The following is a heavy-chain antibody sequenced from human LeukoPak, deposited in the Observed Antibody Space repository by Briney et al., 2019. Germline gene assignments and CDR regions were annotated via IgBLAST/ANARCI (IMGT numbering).Heavy chain of an antibody. CDR3: ARLGIDYDILTGYIPDAFDI. J-gene: IGHJ3*02. D-gene: IGHD3-9*01. V-gene: IGHV4-30-4*01. CDR1: GGSISSVDYY. Sequence: SETLSLTCTVSGGSISSVDYYWSWIRQPPGKGLGWIGYIYYSGSTYYDPSLKSRVMISVDASKNQFSLKLSSVTAADTAVYYCARLGIDYDILTGYIPDAFDIWGQGTMVTVSS. CDR2: IYYSGST.